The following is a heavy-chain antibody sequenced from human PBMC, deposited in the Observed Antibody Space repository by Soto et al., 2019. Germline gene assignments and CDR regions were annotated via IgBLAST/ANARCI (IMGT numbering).Heavy chain of an antibody. CDR2: INPSGGST. Sequence: ASVKVSCKASGYTFTSYYMHWVRQAPGQGLEWMGIINPSGGSTSYAQKFQGRVTMTRDTSTSTDYMELSSLRSEDTAVYYCARVRGGVVVIDYYYYYGMDVWGQGTTVTVSS. J-gene: IGHJ6*02. D-gene: IGHD3-22*01. CDR1: GYTFTSYY. V-gene: IGHV1-46*01. CDR3: ARVRGGVVVIDYYYYYGMDV.